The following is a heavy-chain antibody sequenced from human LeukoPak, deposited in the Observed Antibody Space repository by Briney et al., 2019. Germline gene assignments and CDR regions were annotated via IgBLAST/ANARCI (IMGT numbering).Heavy chain of an antibody. CDR3: AKGGDFWSGYYGTYMDV. V-gene: IGHV3-43D*03. CDR1: GFTFDDYA. CDR2: ISWDGGST. Sequence: PGGSLRLSCAASGFTFDDYAMHWVCQAPGEGLEWVSLISWDGGSTYYADSVKGRFTISRDNSKNSLYLHMNSLRAEDTALYYCAKGGDFWSGYYGTYMDVWGKGTTVTVSS. J-gene: IGHJ6*03. D-gene: IGHD3-3*01.